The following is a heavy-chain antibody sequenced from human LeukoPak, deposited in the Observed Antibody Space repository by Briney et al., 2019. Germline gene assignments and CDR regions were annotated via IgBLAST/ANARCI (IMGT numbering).Heavy chain of an antibody. J-gene: IGHJ4*01. CDR1: RFTFSSYG. CDR2: ISNDGSEK. D-gene: IGHD2-8*02. CDR3: VRDGGYTGGWTYGAGDY. Sequence: PGGSLRLSCAASRFTFSSYGMHWVRQAPGKGLECVAVISNDGSEKYYADSVKGRFSISRDNSKNTLYLQMSSLRTEDTAVYYCVRDGGYTGGWTYGAGDYWGQGTLVTVSS. V-gene: IGHV3-30*19.